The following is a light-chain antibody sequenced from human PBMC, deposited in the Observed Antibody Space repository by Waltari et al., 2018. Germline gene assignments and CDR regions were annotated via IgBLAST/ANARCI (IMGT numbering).Light chain of an antibody. CDR3: QQYFTNPG. V-gene: IGKV1-NL1*01. J-gene: IGKJ1*01. CDR1: QGISSS. CDR2: GAS. Sequence: DIQMTQSPPSLSASIGDTVTITCRASQGISSSLAWYQQKPGQPPKLLVYGASRLETGVPSRFSGRESGTDYSLTITSLQPDDFATYFCQQYFTNPGFGQGTKVEIK.